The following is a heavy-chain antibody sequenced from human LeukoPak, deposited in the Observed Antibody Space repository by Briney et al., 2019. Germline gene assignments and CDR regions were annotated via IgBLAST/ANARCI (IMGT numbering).Heavy chain of an antibody. V-gene: IGHV3-74*01. CDR2: INSDGSTT. CDR1: GFTFSSYW. CDR3: ARESSWYVSSSTYYYMDV. D-gene: IGHD6-13*01. J-gene: IGHJ6*03. Sequence: GGSLRLSCAGSGFTFSSYWMHWVRQAPGKGLVWVSRINSDGSTTNYADSVQGRFTISRDNAKNTLYLQMNSLRAEDTAVYYCARESSWYVSSSTYYYMDVWGKGTTVTVSS.